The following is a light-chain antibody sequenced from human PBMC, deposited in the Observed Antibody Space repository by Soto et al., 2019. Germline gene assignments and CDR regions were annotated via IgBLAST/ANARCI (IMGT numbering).Light chain of an antibody. CDR2: DAS. J-gene: IGKJ1*01. Sequence: DIQMTQSPSSMSASVGDRVTITCRGSQSISSYLNWYQQKPGKAPKLLIYDASSLESGVPSRFSGSGSGTEFTLTICSLQPDDFATYYGQQYNSYFTWTFGQGTKVDI. CDR3: QQYNSYFTWT. CDR1: QSISSY. V-gene: IGKV1-5*01.